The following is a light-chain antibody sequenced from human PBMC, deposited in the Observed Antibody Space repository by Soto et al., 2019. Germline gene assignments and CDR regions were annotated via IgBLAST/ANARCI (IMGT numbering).Light chain of an antibody. CDR3: SSYTRSSTRV. J-gene: IGLJ2*01. Sequence: QSVLTQPASVSGSPGQSITISCTGTSSDVGGYNYVSWYQHHPGKAPKLMIYEVSNRPSGVSNRFSGSKSGNTASLTISGLQAEDEADYYCSSYTRSSTRVFGGGTQLTVL. CDR1: SSDVGGYNY. CDR2: EVS. V-gene: IGLV2-14*01.